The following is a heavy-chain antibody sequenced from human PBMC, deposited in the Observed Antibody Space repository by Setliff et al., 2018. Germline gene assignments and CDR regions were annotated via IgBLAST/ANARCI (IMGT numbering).Heavy chain of an antibody. J-gene: IGHJ4*02. Sequence: GGSLRLSCAASGFTFSTYYMHWVRQPPGKGLEWVAFVHYDGVNKHYRDSVKGRFTISRDNSKNTLYLQMNSLRPDDTAVYYCARGAVGVTPTPDYWGQGTLVTVSS. CDR3: ARGAVGVTPTPDY. CDR2: VHYDGVNK. V-gene: IGHV3-30*02. D-gene: IGHD2-21*02. CDR1: GFTFSTYY.